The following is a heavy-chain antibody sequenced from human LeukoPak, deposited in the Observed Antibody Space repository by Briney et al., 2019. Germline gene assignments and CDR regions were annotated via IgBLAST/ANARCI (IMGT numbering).Heavy chain of an antibody. J-gene: IGHJ5*02. D-gene: IGHD3-3*01. CDR1: GYTFTSYY. CDR2: IIPIFGTA. V-gene: IGHV1-69*13. Sequence: SVKGSCKASGYTFTSYYMHWVRQAPGQGLEWMGGIIPIFGTANYAQKFQGRVTITADESTSTAYMELSSLRSEDTAVYYCARERGAHTILGTFDPWGQGTLVTVSS. CDR3: ARERGAHTILGTFDP.